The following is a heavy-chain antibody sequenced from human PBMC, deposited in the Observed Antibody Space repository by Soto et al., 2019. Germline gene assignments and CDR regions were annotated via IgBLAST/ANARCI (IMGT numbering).Heavy chain of an antibody. J-gene: IGHJ4*02. CDR1: GYTFTSYA. Sequence: QVQLVQSGAEVKKPGASVKVSCKASGYTFTSYAMHWVRQAPGQRLEWMGWINAGNGNTKQSQKFQGRVTITRDTSASTAYMELSSLGSEDTAVYYCARSAPPIDYWGQGTLFTVSS. CDR2: INAGNGNT. V-gene: IGHV1-3*01. CDR3: ARSAPPIDY.